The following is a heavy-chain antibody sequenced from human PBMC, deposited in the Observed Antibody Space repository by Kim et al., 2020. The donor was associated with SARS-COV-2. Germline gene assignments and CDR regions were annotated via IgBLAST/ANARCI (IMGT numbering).Heavy chain of an antibody. CDR3: ARGYDYYDSSGYYWSNYFDY. J-gene: IGHJ4*02. CDR2: ISAYNGNT. D-gene: IGHD3-22*01. Sequence: ASVKVSCKASGYTFTSYGISWVRQAPGQGLEWMGWISAYNGNTNYAQKLQGRVTMTTDTSTSTAYMELRSLRSDDTAVYYCARGYDYYDSSGYYWSNYFDYWGQGTLVTVSS. V-gene: IGHV1-18*04. CDR1: GYTFTSYG.